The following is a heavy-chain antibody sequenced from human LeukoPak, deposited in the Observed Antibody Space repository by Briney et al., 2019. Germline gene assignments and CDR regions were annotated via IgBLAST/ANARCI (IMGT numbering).Heavy chain of an antibody. Sequence: SKTLSLTCTVSGGSISSGSYYWSWIRQPAGKGLEWIGRIYTSGSTNYNPSLKSRVTTSLDTSENHFSLKLSSVTAADTAVYYCARVTTGGYYNYWGQGTLVTVSS. CDR2: IYTSGST. D-gene: IGHD3-22*01. CDR1: GGSISSGSYY. J-gene: IGHJ4*02. V-gene: IGHV4-61*02. CDR3: ARVTTGGYYNY.